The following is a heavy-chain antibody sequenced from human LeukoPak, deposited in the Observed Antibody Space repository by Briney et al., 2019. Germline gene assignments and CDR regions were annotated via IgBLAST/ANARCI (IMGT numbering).Heavy chain of an antibody. CDR3: ARGGWEHQGP. Sequence: SETLSLTCTVSGYSISSGYYWGWIRQPPGKGLEWIGSGYHIGSTYFNPSLRSRVTILIDIFKNQFSLKMSSVTAADTAIYYCARGGWEHQGPWGQGTLVTVSS. CDR2: GYHIGST. CDR1: GYSISSGYY. D-gene: IGHD1-26*01. V-gene: IGHV4-38-2*02. J-gene: IGHJ4*02.